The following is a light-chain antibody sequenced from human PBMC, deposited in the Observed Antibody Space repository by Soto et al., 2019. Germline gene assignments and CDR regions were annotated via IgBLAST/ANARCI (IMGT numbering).Light chain of an antibody. CDR2: VNSDGSQ. J-gene: IGLJ2*01. CDR1: SGHSNYA. CDR3: QTWGTGILVV. Sequence: QLVLTQSPSASASLGASVKLTCTLSSGHSNYAIAWHQQHPEKGPRFLMKVNSDGSQRKGDGIPDRFSGSSSGAERYLTISSLRSEDEADYYCQTWGTGILVVFGGGTKLTVL. V-gene: IGLV4-69*01.